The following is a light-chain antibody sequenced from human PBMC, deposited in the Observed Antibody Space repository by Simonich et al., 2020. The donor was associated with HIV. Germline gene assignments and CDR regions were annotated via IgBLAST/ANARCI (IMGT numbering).Light chain of an antibody. CDR3: QQYKSFPT. CDR1: QPISNS. J-gene: IGKJ1*01. Sequence: DIQMTQSPSSLSASVGDRVTITCRASQPISNSLAWYQQKPGKAPKLLIYKASSLESGVPSRFSGSGSGTEFTLTISSLQPDDFATYYCQQYKSFPTFGQGTRVEIK. V-gene: IGKV1-5*03. CDR2: KAS.